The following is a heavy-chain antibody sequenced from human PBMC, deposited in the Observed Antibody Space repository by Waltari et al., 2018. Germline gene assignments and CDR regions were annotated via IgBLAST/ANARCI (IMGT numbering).Heavy chain of an antibody. CDR2: IYTTGST. CDR1: GGSISSHF. V-gene: IGHV4-4*07. CDR3: ARGQSTRGSYGWFDP. D-gene: IGHD1-26*01. J-gene: IGHJ5*02. Sequence: QVQLQESGPGLVKPSETLSLTCTISGGSISSHFWSWIRQPAGKGLEWTGRIYTTGSTNFNPSLKSRVTMSIDTSKNQFSLNLSSVTAADTAVYYCARGQSTRGSYGWFDPWGQGTLVTVSS.